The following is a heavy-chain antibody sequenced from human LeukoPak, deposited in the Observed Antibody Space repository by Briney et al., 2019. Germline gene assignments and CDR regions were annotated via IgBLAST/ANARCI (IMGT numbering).Heavy chain of an antibody. CDR2: MNPNSGNT. Sequence: ASVKVSCKASGYTFTSYDINWVRQATGQGLEWMGWMNPNSGNTGYAQKFQGRVTITRNTSISTAYLQWSSLKASDTAMYYCARLYLEYQLLYADGGYYYYMDVWGKGTTVTVSS. V-gene: IGHV1-8*03. CDR1: GYTFTSYD. D-gene: IGHD2-2*02. CDR3: ARLYLEYQLLYADGGYYYYMDV. J-gene: IGHJ6*03.